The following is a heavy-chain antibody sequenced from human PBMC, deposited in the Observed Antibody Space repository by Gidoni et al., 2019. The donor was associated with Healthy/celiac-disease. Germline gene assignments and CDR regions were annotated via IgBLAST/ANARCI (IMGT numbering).Heavy chain of an antibody. Sequence: EVQLVESGGGLVKPGGSLRLSCAASGFTFSSYSMNWVRQAPGKGLEWVSSISSSSSYIYDADSVKGRFTISRDNAKNSLYLQMNSLRAEDTAVYYCARDGYYYDSSGPRTNFDYWGQGTLVTVSS. CDR2: ISSSSSYI. V-gene: IGHV3-21*01. D-gene: IGHD3-22*01. J-gene: IGHJ4*02. CDR1: GFTFSSYS. CDR3: ARDGYYYDSSGPRTNFDY.